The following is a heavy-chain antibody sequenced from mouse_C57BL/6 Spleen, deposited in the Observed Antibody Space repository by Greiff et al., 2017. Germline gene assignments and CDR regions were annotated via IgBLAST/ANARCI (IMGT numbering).Heavy chain of an antibody. D-gene: IGHD1-1*01. Sequence: EVQLQQSGPELVKPGASVKISCKASGYTFTDYYMNWVKQSHGKSLEWIGDINPNNGGTSYNQKFKGKATLTVDKSSSTAYMELRSLTSEDSAVYYCERDYGSSYGFDYWGQGTTLTVSS. CDR2: INPNNGGT. CDR3: ERDYGSSYGFDY. V-gene: IGHV1-26*01. CDR1: GYTFTDYY. J-gene: IGHJ2*01.